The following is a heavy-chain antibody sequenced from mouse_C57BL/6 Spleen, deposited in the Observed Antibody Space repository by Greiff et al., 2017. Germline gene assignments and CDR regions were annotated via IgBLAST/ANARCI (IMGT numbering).Heavy chain of an antibody. V-gene: IGHV1-85*01. CDR1: GYTFTSYD. CDR3: ARRGWFDV. Sequence: QVQLKQSGPELVKPGASVKLSCKASGYTFTSYDINWVKQRPGQGRECIGWIYPRDGSTKYNEKFKGKATLTVDTSSSTAYMELHSRTSEDSAVYFCARRGWFDVWGTGTTVTVSS. J-gene: IGHJ1*03. CDR2: IYPRDGST.